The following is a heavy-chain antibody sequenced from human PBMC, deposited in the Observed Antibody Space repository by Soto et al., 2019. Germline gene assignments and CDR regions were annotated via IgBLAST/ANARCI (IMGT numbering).Heavy chain of an antibody. V-gene: IGHV3-21*01. D-gene: IGHD3-22*01. CDR3: ARDRDYYDSSGYRSPYFDY. J-gene: IGHJ4*02. CDR1: GFTFSSYS. Sequence: GGSLRLSCAASGFTFSSYSMNWVRQAPGKGLEWVSSISSSSSYIYYADSVKGRFTISRDNAKNSLYLQMNSLRAEDTAVYYCARDRDYYDSSGYRSPYFDYWGQGTLVTVSS. CDR2: ISSSSSYI.